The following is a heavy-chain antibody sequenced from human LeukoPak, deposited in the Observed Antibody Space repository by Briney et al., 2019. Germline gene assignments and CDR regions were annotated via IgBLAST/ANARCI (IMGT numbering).Heavy chain of an antibody. V-gene: IGHV4-59*01. J-gene: IGHJ6*03. D-gene: IGHD5-18*01. CDR3: ARGRNVDTAMVTSSYYYYMDV. CDR2: VFHTGNT. Sequence: SETLSLTCIVSGGSINSDYWIWIRQPPGKGPEWIGNVFHTGNTNYSPSLRSRVTISLDTSKNQFSLSLRSVTAADTAVYYCARGRNVDTAMVTSSYYYYMDVWGKGTTVTVSS. CDR1: GGSINSDY.